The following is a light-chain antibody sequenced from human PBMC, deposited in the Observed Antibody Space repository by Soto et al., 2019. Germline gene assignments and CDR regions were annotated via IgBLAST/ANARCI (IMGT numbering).Light chain of an antibody. Sequence: EIVLTQSPGTLSLSPGERATLSCRASQSVSIRYLAWYQQKPGQAPRLLIFGTSSRATGIPDRFSGSGSGTDFTLTISRLEPEDFAVYYCQQSDGTPLTFGGGTKVDIK. CDR1: QSVSIRY. J-gene: IGKJ4*01. CDR3: QQSDGTPLT. CDR2: GTS. V-gene: IGKV3-20*01.